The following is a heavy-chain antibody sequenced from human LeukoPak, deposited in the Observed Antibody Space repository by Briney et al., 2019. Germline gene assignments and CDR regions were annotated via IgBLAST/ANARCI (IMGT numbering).Heavy chain of an antibody. J-gene: IGHJ6*03. CDR3: AKGSSGRMVYYMDV. Sequence: RGSLRLSCAASVVTFTSSALCWVRQAPGKGLEWGSAISGSGGSTYYADSAKSRFTIFRDNSKSTLYLQMNSMRAENTAVYYCAKGSSGRMVYYMDVSGKGTTVTMSS. CDR1: VVTFTSSA. CDR2: ISGSGGST. V-gene: IGHV3-23*01. D-gene: IGHD2-15*01.